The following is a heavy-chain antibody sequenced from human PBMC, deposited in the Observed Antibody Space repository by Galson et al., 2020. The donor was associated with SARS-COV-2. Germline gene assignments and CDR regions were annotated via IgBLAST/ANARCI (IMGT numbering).Heavy chain of an antibody. V-gene: IGHV4-31*03. CDR2: IYFTGSS. CDR1: GGSISSEGYY. Sequence: ETSETLSLTCNVSGGSISSEGYYWGWIRQHPGKGLEWIAYIYFTGSSYYNPSLKSRVIISVDTSKNQFSLRLSSVTAADTAMYYCARDNLLAATKRGAFDIWGQGTMVTVSS. J-gene: IGHJ3*02. D-gene: IGHD6-13*01. CDR3: ARDNLLAATKRGAFDI.